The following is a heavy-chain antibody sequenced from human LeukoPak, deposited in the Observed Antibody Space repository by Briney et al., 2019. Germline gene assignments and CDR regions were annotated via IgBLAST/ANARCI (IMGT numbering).Heavy chain of an antibody. J-gene: IGHJ5*02. CDR2: INHSGST. Sequence: PSETLSLTCAVYGGSFSGYYWSWIRQPPGKGLEWIGEINHSGSTNYNPSLKSRVIMSVDTSKNQFSLKLSSVTAADTAVYYCARSVRRLYGSGRSNWFDPWGQGTLVTVSS. CDR1: GGSFSGYY. D-gene: IGHD3-10*01. CDR3: ARSVRRLYGSGRSNWFDP. V-gene: IGHV4-34*01.